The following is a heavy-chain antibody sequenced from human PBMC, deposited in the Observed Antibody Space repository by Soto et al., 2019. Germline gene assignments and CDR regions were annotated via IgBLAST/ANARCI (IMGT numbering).Heavy chain of an antibody. CDR2: TYYRSKWYN. CDR3: ARGGIAVAGIGRWFDP. V-gene: IGHV6-1*01. CDR1: GDSVSSNSAA. J-gene: IGHJ5*02. D-gene: IGHD6-19*01. Sequence: SQTLSLTCAISGDSVSSNSAAWNWIRQSPSRGLEWLGGTYYRSKWYNDYAVSVKSRITINPDTSENQFSLQLNSVTPEDTAVYYCARGGIAVAGIGRWFDPWGQGTLVTVSS.